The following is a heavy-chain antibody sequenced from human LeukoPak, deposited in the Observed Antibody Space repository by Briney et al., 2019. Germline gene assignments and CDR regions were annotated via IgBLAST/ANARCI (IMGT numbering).Heavy chain of an antibody. V-gene: IGHV3-23*01. D-gene: IGHD5-12*01. CDR1: GFTFSDYY. CDR3: AKGQGGYPKPDDY. Sequence: GGSLRLSCTASGFTFSDYYMGWIRQAPGKGLEWVSAISGSGGSTYYADSVKGRFTISRDNSKNTLYLQMNSLRAEDTAAYYCAKGQGGYPKPDDYWGQETLVTVSS. J-gene: IGHJ4*02. CDR2: ISGSGGST.